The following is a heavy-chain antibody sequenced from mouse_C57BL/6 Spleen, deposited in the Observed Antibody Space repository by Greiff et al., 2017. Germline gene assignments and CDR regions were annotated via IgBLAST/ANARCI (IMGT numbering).Heavy chain of an antibody. CDR3: VREVYGSSSDWYFDV. D-gene: IGHD1-1*01. CDR1: GFTFNTYA. J-gene: IGHJ1*03. V-gene: IGHV10-3*01. CDR2: IRSKSSNYAT. Sequence: EVHLVESGGGLVQPKGSLKLSCAASGFTFNTYAMHWVRQAPGKGLEWVARIRSKSSNYATYYADSVKDRFTISRDDSQSMLYLQMNNLKTEDTAMYYCVREVYGSSSDWYFDVWGTGTTVTVSS.